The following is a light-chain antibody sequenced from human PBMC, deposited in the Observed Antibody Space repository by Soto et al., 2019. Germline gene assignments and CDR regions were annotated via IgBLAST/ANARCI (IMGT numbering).Light chain of an antibody. CDR2: GAF. V-gene: IGKV3-20*01. Sequence: EIVLTQSPDTLSLSPGERATLSCRASQSVSNNRLAWYQQRPGQAPSLLIYGAFSRATGVPDRFSGSGSGTDFTLTISRLEPKDFAVYSCQHYGTSRVTFGPGTKVDVK. CDR1: QSVSNNR. CDR3: QHYGTSRVT. J-gene: IGKJ3*01.